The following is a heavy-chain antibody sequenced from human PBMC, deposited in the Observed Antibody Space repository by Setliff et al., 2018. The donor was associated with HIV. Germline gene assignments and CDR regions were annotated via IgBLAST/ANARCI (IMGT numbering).Heavy chain of an antibody. Sequence: SETLSLTCTVSGGSISSSSYYWGWIRQPPGKGLEWIGSIYYSGSTYYNPSLKSRVTISVDTSKNQFSMKLSSVTAADTAVYYCARYFDWFSYGMDVWGQGTTVTVSS. CDR1: GGSISSSSYY. CDR2: IYYSGST. CDR3: ARYFDWFSYGMDV. D-gene: IGHD3-9*01. J-gene: IGHJ6*02. V-gene: IGHV4-39*07.